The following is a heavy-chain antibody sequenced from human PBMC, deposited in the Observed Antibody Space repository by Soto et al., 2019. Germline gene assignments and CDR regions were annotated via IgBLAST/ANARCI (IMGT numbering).Heavy chain of an antibody. Sequence: QVQLVQSGAEVKKPVSSVKVSCKASGGTFSSYTISWVRQAPGQGLEWMGRIIPILGIANYAQKFQGRVTITADKSTSTAYMELSSLRSEDTAVYYCARDSAVVVPAASFDYWGQGTLVTVSS. J-gene: IGHJ4*02. CDR3: ARDSAVVVPAASFDY. CDR1: GGTFSSYT. V-gene: IGHV1-69*08. CDR2: IIPILGIA. D-gene: IGHD2-2*01.